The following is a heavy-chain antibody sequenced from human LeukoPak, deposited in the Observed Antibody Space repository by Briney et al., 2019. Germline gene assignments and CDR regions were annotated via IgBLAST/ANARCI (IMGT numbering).Heavy chain of an antibody. CDR3: ALSGALGPYGMDV. D-gene: IGHD3-10*01. Sequence: ASVKVSCTASGYTFTGYYMHWVRQAPGQGLEWMGWINPNSGGTNYAQKFQGWDTMTRDTSISTAYMELSRLRSDDTAVYYCALSGALGPYGMDVWGQGTTVTVSS. V-gene: IGHV1-2*04. J-gene: IGHJ6*02. CDR2: INPNSGGT. CDR1: GYTFTGYY.